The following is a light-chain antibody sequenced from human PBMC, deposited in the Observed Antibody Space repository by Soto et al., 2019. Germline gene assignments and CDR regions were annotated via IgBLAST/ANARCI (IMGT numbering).Light chain of an antibody. CDR3: CSYAGTTHV. J-gene: IGLJ1*01. CDR2: DVS. Sequence: QSALTQPPSVSGSPGQSVTISCTGTSGDVGGYNYVSWYQQLPGKAPKLMIYDVSKRPSGVPDRFSGSNSGNTASLTISGLQAEDEADYYCCSYAGTTHVFGTGTKVTVL. CDR1: SGDVGGYNY. V-gene: IGLV2-11*01.